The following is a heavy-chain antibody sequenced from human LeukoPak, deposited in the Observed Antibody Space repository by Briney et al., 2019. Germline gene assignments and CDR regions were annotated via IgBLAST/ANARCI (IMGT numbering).Heavy chain of an antibody. CDR2: INQDGSTK. Sequence: PGGSLRLSCAASGFTFSSYWMNWVRQAPGKGLEWVANINQDGSTKHYVDSVKGRFTISRDNAKNSLYLQMNSLRAEDTAIYYCARDQTGSLDYWGQGTLVTVSS. V-gene: IGHV3-7*01. D-gene: IGHD1-26*01. J-gene: IGHJ4*02. CDR3: ARDQTGSLDY. CDR1: GFTFSSYW.